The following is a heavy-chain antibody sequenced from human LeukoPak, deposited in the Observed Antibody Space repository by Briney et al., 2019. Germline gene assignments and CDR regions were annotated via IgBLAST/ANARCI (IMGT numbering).Heavy chain of an antibody. J-gene: IGHJ3*02. CDR1: GFTFSSYS. Sequence: GGSLRLSCAASGFTFSSYSMSWVRQAPGKGLEWVSAISGGGGRTYYADSVKGRFTISRDNSKDTLYLQMNSLRVEDTAIYYCAKDKGYNWSPDAFDIWGQGTMVTVSS. CDR3: AKDKGYNWSPDAFDI. CDR2: ISGGGGRT. V-gene: IGHV3-23*01. D-gene: IGHD1-1*01.